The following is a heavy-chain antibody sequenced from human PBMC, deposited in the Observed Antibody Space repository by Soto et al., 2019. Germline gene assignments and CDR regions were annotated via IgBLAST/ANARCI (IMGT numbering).Heavy chain of an antibody. D-gene: IGHD1-26*01. V-gene: IGHV1-24*01. CDR2: FDPEDGET. CDR1: GYTLTELS. CDR3: ATGLGGSHPSNNWFDP. J-gene: IGHJ5*02. Sequence: QVQLVQSGAEVKKPGASVKVSCKVSGYTLTELSMHWVRQAPGKGLEWMGGFDPEDGETIYAQKFQGRVTMTEDTSTDTAYMELRSLRSEDTAVYYCATGLGGSHPSNNWFDPWGQGTLVTVSS.